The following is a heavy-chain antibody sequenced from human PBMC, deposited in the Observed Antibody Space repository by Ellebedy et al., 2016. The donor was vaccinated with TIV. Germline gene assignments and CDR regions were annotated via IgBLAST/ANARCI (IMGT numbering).Heavy chain of an antibody. J-gene: IGHJ5*02. V-gene: IGHV3-7*01. CDR3: AREGAYCDYSQVSFPFDP. D-gene: IGHD4-17*01. CDR2: IRQDGNEK. CDR1: GFSFRSYW. Sequence: GGSLRLSCAASGFSFRSYWMSWVRQAPGKGLEWVASIRQDGNEKDYVDSVKGRFTISRDNGKNSLVLKMNSLRAEDTAVYYCAREGAYCDYSQVSFPFDPWGQGTLVTVSS.